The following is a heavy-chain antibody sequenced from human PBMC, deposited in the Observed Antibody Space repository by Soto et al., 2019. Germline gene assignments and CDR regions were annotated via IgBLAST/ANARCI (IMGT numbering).Heavy chain of an antibody. CDR1: GGSFSGYY. V-gene: IGHV4-34*01. J-gene: IGHJ6*02. D-gene: IGHD2-21*02. Sequence: SETLSLTCVVCGGSFSGYYWSWIRQASGKGPEWIGEINHIGSTNPNPPPKRRGTVSVGTTKYQFSRKLSTVTAADTAVYLCARGRDHRTYYYGMDVWDQGTTGTVCS. CDR2: INHIGST. CDR3: ARGRDHRTYYYGMDV.